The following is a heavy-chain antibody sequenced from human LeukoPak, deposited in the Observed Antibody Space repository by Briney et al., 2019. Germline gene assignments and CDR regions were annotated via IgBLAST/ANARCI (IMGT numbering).Heavy chain of an antibody. V-gene: IGHV3-53*01. CDR3: ARGESSDCTCIDH. D-gene: IGHD2-21*02. CDR2: IHGDGST. Sequence: GGSLRLSCAASGFTVSSRYMSWVRQAPGKGLEWVSVIHGDGSTYYADSVKGRFTIPRDNSKNTLYLQMNSRRAEDTAVYYCARGESSDCTCIDHWGQGTLVSVSS. J-gene: IGHJ4*02. CDR1: GFTVSSRY.